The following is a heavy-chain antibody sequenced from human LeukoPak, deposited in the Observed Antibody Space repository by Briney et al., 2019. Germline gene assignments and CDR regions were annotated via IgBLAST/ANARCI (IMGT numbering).Heavy chain of an antibody. CDR1: GFTFSSYT. CDR2: ISSSSYI. V-gene: IGHV3-21*01. Sequence: GGSLRLSCAASGFTFSSYTMNWVRQAPGKGLEWVSSISSSSYIYYADSVKGRFTISRDSAKNSLYLQMNSLRAEDTAVYSCARDHYYDSSGYTPAGDAFDIWGQGTMVIVSS. D-gene: IGHD3-22*01. J-gene: IGHJ3*02. CDR3: ARDHYYDSSGYTPAGDAFDI.